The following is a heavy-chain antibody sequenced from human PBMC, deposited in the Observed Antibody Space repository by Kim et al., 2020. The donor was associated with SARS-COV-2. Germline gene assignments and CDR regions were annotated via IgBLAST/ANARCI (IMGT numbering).Heavy chain of an antibody. V-gene: IGHV1-24*01. CDR3: ATALGYSNAFDP. Sequence: LYAQNFQGRVTMTEDTSTNAAYMELRSLRFDDTAVYYCATALGYSNAFDPWGQGTLVSVSS. J-gene: IGHJ5*02. D-gene: IGHD6-13*01.